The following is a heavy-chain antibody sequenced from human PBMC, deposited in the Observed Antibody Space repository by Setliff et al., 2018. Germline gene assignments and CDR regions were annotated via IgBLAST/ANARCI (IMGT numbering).Heavy chain of an antibody. CDR3: ARARYCSGGRCYWTWLDS. CDR1: GDSIRRGDY. Sequence: PSETLSLTCTVSGDSIRRGDYWSWIRQHPGKGLEWIGYIHHSGETFYNPSLKSRVTISVDTSKNQLSLELASVTAADTAVYYCARARYCSGGRCYWTWLDSWAQGTLVTVSS. V-gene: IGHV4-38-2*02. D-gene: IGHD2-15*01. J-gene: IGHJ5*01. CDR2: IHHSGET.